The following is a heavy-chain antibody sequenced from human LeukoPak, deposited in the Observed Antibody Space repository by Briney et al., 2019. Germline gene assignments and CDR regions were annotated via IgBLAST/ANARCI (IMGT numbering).Heavy chain of an antibody. J-gene: IGHJ6*02. CDR2: ISAYNGNT. CDR3: ARDHPIQLWAVYYYYYGMDV. CDR1: GYTFTSYG. D-gene: IGHD5-18*01. Sequence: GASVKVSCKASGYTFTSYGISWVRQAPGQGLEWMGWISAYNGNTNYAQKLQGRVTMTTDTTTSTAYMELRSLRSDDTAVYYCARDHPIQLWAVYYYYYGMDVWGQGATVTVSS. V-gene: IGHV1-18*01.